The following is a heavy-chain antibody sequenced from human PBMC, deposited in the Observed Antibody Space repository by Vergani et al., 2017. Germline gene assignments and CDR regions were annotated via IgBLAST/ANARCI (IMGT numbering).Heavy chain of an antibody. V-gene: IGHV4-4*07. J-gene: IGHJ5*02. D-gene: IGHD5-24*01. Sequence: VQLQESGPGLLKPSGTLSLTCSVSGASISSYFWSWIRQPAGKGLEWLGRVHTDGTAYYNPSLRTRVRLSADLSQSQFSLKMTSLTAADTAVYFCARDQWDDDGPRGWFAPWGQGILVTVSS. CDR2: VHTDGTA. CDR3: ARDQWDDDGPRGWFAP. CDR1: GASISSYF.